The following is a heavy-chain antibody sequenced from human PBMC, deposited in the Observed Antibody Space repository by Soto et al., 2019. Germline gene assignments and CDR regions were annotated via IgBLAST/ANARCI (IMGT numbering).Heavy chain of an antibody. J-gene: IGHJ4*02. D-gene: IGHD3-3*01. CDR1: GFTVSSNY. CDR2: IYSGGST. V-gene: IGHV3-66*01. Sequence: GGSLRLSCAASGFTVSSNYMSWVRQAPGKGLEWVSVIYSGGSTYYADSVKGRFTISRDNSKNTLYLQMNSLRAEDTAVYYCARVMYYDFWSGYDYWGQGTLVTVSS. CDR3: ARVMYYDFWSGYDY.